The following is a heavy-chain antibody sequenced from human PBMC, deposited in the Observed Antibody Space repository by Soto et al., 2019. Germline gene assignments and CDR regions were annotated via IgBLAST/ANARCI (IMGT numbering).Heavy chain of an antibody. CDR3: AKESSGYNYGFYNYFDY. D-gene: IGHD5-18*01. CDR1: GFPFDNYA. J-gene: IGHJ4*02. V-gene: IGHV3-23*01. Sequence: GGSLRLSCEASGFPFDNYAMSWVRQAPGKGLEWVSAISSGGTYTDYADSVKGRFTLSRDNSKNMVYLQMNSLRAEDTAVYHCAKESSGYNYGFYNYFDYWGQGTLVTVSS. CDR2: ISSGGTYT.